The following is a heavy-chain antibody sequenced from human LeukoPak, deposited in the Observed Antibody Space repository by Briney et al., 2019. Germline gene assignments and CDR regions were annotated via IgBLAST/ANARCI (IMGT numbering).Heavy chain of an antibody. Sequence: SETLSLTCTVSGGSISSGGYYWSWIRQHPGKGLEWIRYIYYSGSTYYNSSLKSRVTISVDTSKNQFSLKLSSVTAADTAVYYCATLRLGELSLDYWGQGTLVTVSS. J-gene: IGHJ4*02. V-gene: IGHV4-31*03. CDR2: IYYSGST. D-gene: IGHD3-16*02. CDR1: GGSISSGGYY. CDR3: ATLRLGELSLDY.